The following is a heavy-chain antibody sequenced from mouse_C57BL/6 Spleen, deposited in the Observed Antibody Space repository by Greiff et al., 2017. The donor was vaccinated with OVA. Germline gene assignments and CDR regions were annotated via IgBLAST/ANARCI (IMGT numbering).Heavy chain of an antibody. D-gene: IGHD2-13*01. V-gene: IGHV1-82*01. CDR1: GYAFSSSW. CDR2: IYPGDGDT. Sequence: QVQLQQSVPELVKPGASVKISCKASGYAFSSSWMNWVKQRPGKGLEWIGRIYPGDGDTNYNGKFKGKATLTADKSSSTAYMQLSSLTSEDSAVYFCARGVTGLDYWGQGTTLTVSS. CDR3: ARGVTGLDY. J-gene: IGHJ2*01.